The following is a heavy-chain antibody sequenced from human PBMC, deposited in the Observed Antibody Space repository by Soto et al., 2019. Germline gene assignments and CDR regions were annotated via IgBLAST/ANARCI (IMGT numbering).Heavy chain of an antibody. CDR3: AKERATTTAFDY. V-gene: IGHV3-23*01. D-gene: IGHD4-17*01. CDR1: GFTFSRDG. CDR2: ITDNGGST. Sequence: GALRLSCVASGFTFSRDGMSWVRQAPGKGLEWVSLITDNGGSTYYADSVKGRFTISRDNTKNTLFLQMNSLRAEDTAVYYCAKERATTTAFDYWGQGALVTVSS. J-gene: IGHJ4*02.